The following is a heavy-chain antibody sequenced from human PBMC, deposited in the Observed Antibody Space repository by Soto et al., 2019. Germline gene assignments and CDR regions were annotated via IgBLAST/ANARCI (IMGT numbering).Heavy chain of an antibody. CDR1: GYTFTGYY. CDR3: ARETPNRYGDYGMDV. Sequence: QVQLVQSGAEVKKPGASVKVSCKASGYTFTGYYMHWVRQAPGQGLEWMGWINPNSGGTNYAQKFQGWVTMTRDTSISTAYMELSRLRSDDTAVYYCARETPNRYGDYGMDVWGQGTTVTVSS. V-gene: IGHV1-2*04. D-gene: IGHD4-17*01. CDR2: INPNSGGT. J-gene: IGHJ6*02.